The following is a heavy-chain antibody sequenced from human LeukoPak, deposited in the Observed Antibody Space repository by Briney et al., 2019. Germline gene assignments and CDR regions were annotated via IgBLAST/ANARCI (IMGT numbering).Heavy chain of an antibody. CDR3: VTSTGQQFIPYDY. V-gene: IGHV3-66*02. J-gene: IGHJ4*02. Sequence: GGSLRLSCAASGINVSSNYMTWIRQAPGKGLEWVSLIYGGDAAYYAESVRGRFMISRDNLKNTLFLQMNSLRVGDTAVYYCVTSTGQQFIPYDYWGQGTHVTVSS. D-gene: IGHD6-13*01. CDR2: IYGGDAA. CDR1: GINVSSNY.